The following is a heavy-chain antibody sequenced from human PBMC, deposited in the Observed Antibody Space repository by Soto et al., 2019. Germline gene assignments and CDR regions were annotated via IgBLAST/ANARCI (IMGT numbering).Heavy chain of an antibody. J-gene: IGHJ4*02. V-gene: IGHV1-2*02. D-gene: IGHD3-22*01. CDR2: INPNSGGT. CDR1: GYTFTGYY. CDR3: ARGDYYDSSGYYRFDY. Sequence: ASVKVSCQASGYTFTGYYMHWVRQAPGQGLEWMGWINPNSGGTNNAQKFQGRVTMTRDTYISTAYMELSRLRSDDTAVYYCARGDYYDSSGYYRFDYWGQGTLVTVSS.